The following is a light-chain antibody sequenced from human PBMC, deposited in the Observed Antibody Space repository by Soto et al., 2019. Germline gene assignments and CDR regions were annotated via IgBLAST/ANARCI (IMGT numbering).Light chain of an antibody. CDR1: QGIRND. CDR2: AAS. Sequence: DIQMTQFPSSLSASVGDRVTITCRARQGIRNDLAWYQQKPGKAPKRLIYAASSLQSGVPSRFSGSGYGTEFTLAISSLQPEDFANYYCLQHSTYPLAFGQGTKVEIK. CDR3: LQHSTYPLA. J-gene: IGKJ1*01. V-gene: IGKV1-17*01.